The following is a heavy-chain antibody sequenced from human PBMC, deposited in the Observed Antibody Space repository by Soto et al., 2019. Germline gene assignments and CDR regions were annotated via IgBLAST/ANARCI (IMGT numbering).Heavy chain of an antibody. CDR1: GDTFRRYS. CDR3: ARDPRTNYDYYGMDV. Sequence: QVQLVQSGAEVKKPGSSVKVSCKASGDTFRRYSITWVRQAPGQGLEWMGRINPIVEIPRYAQKFQGRVTITVDKTMTTAHMELTSLRSDDTAVYYCARDPRTNYDYYGMDVWCQGTTVTVTS. CDR2: INPIVEIP. V-gene: IGHV1-69*08. J-gene: IGHJ6*02.